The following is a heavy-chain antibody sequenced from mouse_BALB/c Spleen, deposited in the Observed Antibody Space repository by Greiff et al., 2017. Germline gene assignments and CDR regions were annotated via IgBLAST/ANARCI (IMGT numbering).Heavy chain of an antibody. Sequence: EVKLVESGGGLVQPGGSLKLSCAASGFTFSSYAMSWVRQTPEKRLEWVATISSGGGYTYYPDSVKGRFTISRDNAKNTLYLQMSSLRSEDTAMYYCARIGNFDYWGQGTTLTVSS. J-gene: IGHJ2*01. CDR1: GFTFSSYA. V-gene: IGHV5-9-3*01. CDR2: ISSGGGYT. CDR3: ARIGNFDY. D-gene: IGHD2-14*01.